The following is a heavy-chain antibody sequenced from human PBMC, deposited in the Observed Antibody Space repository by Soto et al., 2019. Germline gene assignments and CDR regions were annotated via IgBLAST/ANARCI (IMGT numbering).Heavy chain of an antibody. D-gene: IGHD3-22*01. V-gene: IGHV3-23*01. J-gene: IGHJ4*02. CDR2: ISYGGGTT. CDR1: EFTFSNYA. Sequence: EVQLLESGGGLVQPGGSLRLSCAASEFTFSNYAMSWVRQAPGKGLEWVSAISYGGGTTYYADSVKGRFTISRDNSKNTLYLQMNSLRAEDTAVYYCAKNPGSYYDSTGYHFDYWGQGTLVTVSS. CDR3: AKNPGSYYDSTGYHFDY.